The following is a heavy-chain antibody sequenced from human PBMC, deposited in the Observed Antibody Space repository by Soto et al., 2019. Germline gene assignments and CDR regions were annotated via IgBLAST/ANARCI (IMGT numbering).Heavy chain of an antibody. CDR3: ARVPDR. CDR2: ISHSKST. Sequence: SETLSLTCAFSCRSISSGGYSWTWIRQPPGKGLEWIGYISHSKSTYYNPPLKSQATISVDRSKNQFSLKLSSVTAADTAVYYCARVPDRWGQGTLVTVS. J-gene: IGHJ5*02. CDR1: CRSISSGGYS. D-gene: IGHD2-2*01. V-gene: IGHV4-30-2*01.